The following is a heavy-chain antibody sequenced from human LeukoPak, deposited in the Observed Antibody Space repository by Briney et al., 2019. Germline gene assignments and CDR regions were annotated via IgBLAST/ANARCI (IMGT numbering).Heavy chain of an antibody. V-gene: IGHV1-18*01. Sequence: ASVKVSCKASGYTFTSYGISWVRQAPGQGLEWMGWISAYNGNTNYAQKLQGRVTMTTDTSTSTAYMELRSLRSDDTAVYYCARKGSGDNYDNVWGSYRYLSYFDYWGQGTLVTVSS. CDR1: GYTFTSYG. CDR2: ISAYNGNT. D-gene: IGHD3-16*02. J-gene: IGHJ4*02. CDR3: ARKGSGDNYDNVWGSYRYLSYFDY.